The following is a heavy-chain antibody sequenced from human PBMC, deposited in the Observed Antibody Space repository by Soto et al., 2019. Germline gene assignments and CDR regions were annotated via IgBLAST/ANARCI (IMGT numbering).Heavy chain of an antibody. J-gene: IGHJ4*02. V-gene: IGHV3-30*18. Sequence: QVHLVESGGGVVQPGRSLRLSCAASGFTFSSYGMHWVRQAPGNGLEWVAVISYDGSNKYYTDSVKGRFTISRDNSKNTLYLQMNSLRAEDTAVYYCAKDRAHLLYYFDYWGQGTLVTVSS. CDR3: AKDRAHLLYYFDY. CDR2: ISYDGSNK. CDR1: GFTFSSYG.